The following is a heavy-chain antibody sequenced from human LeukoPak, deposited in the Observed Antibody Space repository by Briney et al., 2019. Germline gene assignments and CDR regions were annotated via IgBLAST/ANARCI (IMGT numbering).Heavy chain of an antibody. V-gene: IGHV1-2*06. J-gene: IGHJ4*02. Sequence: ASVKVSCKASGYTFTGYYMHCVRQAPGQGLEWMGRINPNSGGTNYAQKFQGRVTMTRDTSISTAYMELSRLRSDDTAVYYCARESIDSGSYYSQDYWGQGTLVTVSS. CDR2: INPNSGGT. CDR3: ARESIDSGSYYSQDY. D-gene: IGHD1-26*01. CDR1: GYTFTGYY.